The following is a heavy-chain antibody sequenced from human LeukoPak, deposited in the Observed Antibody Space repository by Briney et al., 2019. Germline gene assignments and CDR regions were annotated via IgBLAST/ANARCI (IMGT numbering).Heavy chain of an antibody. CDR1: GYTFIDFG. Sequence: ASVKVSCKASGYTFIDFGISWVRQAPGQGLEWMGWINVYSGNTNYAQKFQGRVTMTRVFSTSTVYVELRSLRADDTAVYYCARDRSTNDYWGQGTLITVSS. D-gene: IGHD6-13*01. J-gene: IGHJ4*02. CDR3: ARDRSTNDY. V-gene: IGHV1-18*01. CDR2: INVYSGNT.